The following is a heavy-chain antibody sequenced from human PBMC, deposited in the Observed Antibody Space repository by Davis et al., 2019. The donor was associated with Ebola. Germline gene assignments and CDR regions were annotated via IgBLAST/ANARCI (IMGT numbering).Heavy chain of an antibody. D-gene: IGHD2-15*01. Sequence: AASVKVSCKASGHTFTGYYIHWVRQAPGQGLEWMGWINPHSGDTKYSQKFQGWVTMTRDTPISTAYMELNRLTSDDTAVYYCARDRVCSGATCYAYFDFWGQGTLVTVSS. V-gene: IGHV1-2*04. CDR3: ARDRVCSGATCYAYFDF. CDR1: GHTFTGYY. CDR2: INPHSGDT. J-gene: IGHJ4*02.